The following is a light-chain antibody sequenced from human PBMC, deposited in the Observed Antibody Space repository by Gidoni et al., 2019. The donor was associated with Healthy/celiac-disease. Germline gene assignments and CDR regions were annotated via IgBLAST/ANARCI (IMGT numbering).Light chain of an antibody. J-gene: IGKJ4*01. Sequence: DIQMTQSPSSLSASVGDRVTITCQASQDITNYLNWYQQKPGTAPKLLIYDASNLETGVPSRFSGSGSETDFTFTNSSLQPEDIATYYCQQYDNLPLTFGGGTKVEIK. V-gene: IGKV1-33*01. CDR2: DAS. CDR3: QQYDNLPLT. CDR1: QDITNY.